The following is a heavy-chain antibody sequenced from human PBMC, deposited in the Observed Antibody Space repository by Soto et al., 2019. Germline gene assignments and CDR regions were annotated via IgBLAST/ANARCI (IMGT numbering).Heavy chain of an antibody. D-gene: IGHD1-26*01. CDR1: GDSLSSNSTG. CDR3: ARGEQYSGRIFDY. Sequence: PSQTLSLTWAITGDSLSSNSTGCTWVRQSPTRGLEWLGRTYYRSKWYNEYAVSVRDRITINPETSKNQYSLQLNSVTPEDTAVYFCARGEQYSGRIFDYWGQGTLVTVSS. V-gene: IGHV6-1*01. J-gene: IGHJ4*01. CDR2: TYYRSKWYN.